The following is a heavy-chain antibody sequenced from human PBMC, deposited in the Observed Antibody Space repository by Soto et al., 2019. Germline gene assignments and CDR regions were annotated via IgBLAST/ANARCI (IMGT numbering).Heavy chain of an antibody. J-gene: IGHJ6*02. CDR3: AAKSSTYYDILTGYLYYYYYGMDV. Sequence: EVQLLESGGGLVQPGGSLRLSCAASGFTFSSYAMSWVRQAPGKGLEWVSAISGSGGSTYYADSVKGRFTISRDNSRNTLYLQMTSLGAEDTAVYYCAAKSSTYYDILTGYLYYYYYGMDVWGQGTTVTVSS. CDR2: ISGSGGST. CDR1: GFTFSSYA. V-gene: IGHV3-23*01. D-gene: IGHD3-9*01.